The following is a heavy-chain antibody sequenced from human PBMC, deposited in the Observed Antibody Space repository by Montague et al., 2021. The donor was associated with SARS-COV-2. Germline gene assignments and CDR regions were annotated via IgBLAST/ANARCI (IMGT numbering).Heavy chain of an antibody. J-gene: IGHJ4*02. CDR1: GGSFSGYY. V-gene: IGHV4-34*01. CDR2: INNSGST. D-gene: IGHD3-3*01. Sequence: SETLSLTCAVYGGSFSGYYWSWIRQSPGKGLEWIGEINNSGSTHYNPSLKSRVILSVDTSKNQFSLNLSSVTAADAAFYYCARLSGYYGVWGQGTLVTVSS. CDR3: ARLSGYYGV.